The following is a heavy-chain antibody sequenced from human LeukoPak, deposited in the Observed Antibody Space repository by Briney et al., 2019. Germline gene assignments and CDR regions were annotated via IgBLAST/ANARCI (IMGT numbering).Heavy chain of an antibody. CDR2: ISYSGTT. CDR1: SASISSSPYY. J-gene: IGHJ4*02. D-gene: IGHD2-2*01. Sequence: SETLSLTCTVSSASISSSPYYWGWIRQSPGKGLEWIGSISYSGTTYYNPSLKSRVTISVDTSKDHFSLRLSSVTAADTAVYYCARRPSSTSCLNFDYWGQGTLVTVSS. V-gene: IGHV4-39*02. CDR3: ARRPSSTSCLNFDY.